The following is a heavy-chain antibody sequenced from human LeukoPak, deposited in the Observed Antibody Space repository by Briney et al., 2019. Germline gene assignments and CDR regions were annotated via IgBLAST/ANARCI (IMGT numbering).Heavy chain of an antibody. J-gene: IGHJ4*02. V-gene: IGHV3-7*01. D-gene: IGHD3-9*01. Sequence: GGSLRLSCAASGFTFSSYWMSWVRQAPGKGLEWVANIKQDGSEKYYVDSVKGRFTISRDNAKNSLYLQMNSLRAEDTAVYYSARNYDILTGYPGPIDYWGQGTLVTVSS. CDR2: IKQDGSEK. CDR1: GFTFSSYW. CDR3: ARNYDILTGYPGPIDY.